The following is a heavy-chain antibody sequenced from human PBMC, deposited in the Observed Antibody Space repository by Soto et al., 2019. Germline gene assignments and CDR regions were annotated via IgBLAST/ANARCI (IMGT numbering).Heavy chain of an antibody. J-gene: IGHJ5*02. CDR3: ARGRGITMVRGVIFYWFDP. D-gene: IGHD3-10*01. CDR1: GGSFSGYY. V-gene: IGHV4-34*01. CDR2: INHSGST. Sequence: SETLSLTCAVYGGSFSGYYWGWIRQPPGKGLEWIGEINHSGSTNYNPSLKSRVTISVDTSKNQFSLKLSSVTAADTAVYYCARGRGITMVRGVIFYWFDPWGQGTLVTVSS.